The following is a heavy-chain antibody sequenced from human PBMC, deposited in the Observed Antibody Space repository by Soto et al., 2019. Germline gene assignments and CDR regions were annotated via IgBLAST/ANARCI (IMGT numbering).Heavy chain of an antibody. D-gene: IGHD3-10*01. CDR3: AKVHGSGSGLYYFYYYGMDV. V-gene: IGHV3-23*01. CDR2: VSGNGLST. CDR1: GFTFSSYA. Sequence: EVQLLESGGGLIQPGGSLRLSCAASGFTFSSYALSWVRQAPGKGLQCVSTVSGNGLSTYYADSVKGRFTISRDNSRNTLYLQMNSLRAEDTAVYYCAKVHGSGSGLYYFYYYGMDVWGQGTTVTVSS. J-gene: IGHJ6*02.